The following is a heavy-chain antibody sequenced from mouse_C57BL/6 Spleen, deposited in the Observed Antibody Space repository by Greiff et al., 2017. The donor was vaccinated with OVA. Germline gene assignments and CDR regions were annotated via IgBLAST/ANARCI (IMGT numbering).Heavy chain of an antibody. CDR1: GFTFSDYY. CDR3: ARHNYYFDY. D-gene: IGHD1-3*01. Sequence: VMLVESGGGLVQPGGSLKLSCAASGFTFSDYYMYWVRQTPEKRLEWVAYISNGGGSTYYPDTVKGRFTISRDNAKNTLYLQMSRLKSEDTAMYYCARHNYYFDYWGQGTTLTVSS. V-gene: IGHV5-12*01. J-gene: IGHJ2*01. CDR2: ISNGGGST.